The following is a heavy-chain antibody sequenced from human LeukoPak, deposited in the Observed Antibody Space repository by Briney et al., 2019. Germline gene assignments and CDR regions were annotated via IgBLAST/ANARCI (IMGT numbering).Heavy chain of an antibody. Sequence: GSVKVSCKASGYTFTSYGISWVRQAPGQGLEWMGIINPSGGSTSYAQKFQGRVTMTRDTSTSTVYMELSSLRSEDTAVYYCASSVYSYDPVGYWGQGTLVTVSS. CDR2: INPSGGST. CDR1: GYTFTSYG. D-gene: IGHD5-18*01. CDR3: ASSVYSYDPVGY. V-gene: IGHV1-46*01. J-gene: IGHJ4*02.